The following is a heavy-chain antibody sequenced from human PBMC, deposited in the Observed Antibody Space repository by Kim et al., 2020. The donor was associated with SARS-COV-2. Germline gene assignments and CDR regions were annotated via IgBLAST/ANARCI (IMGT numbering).Heavy chain of an antibody. Sequence: SETLSLTCTVSRGSVSSFYWSWIRQSPGRGMEWLGYMYYNGNTKYNASLRSRLTMSVDTTKNQLSLQLKSVTPADTAIYYCARVGLDPSWYTWFVPWGQGTLVTVSS. CDR2: MYYNGNT. CDR3: ARVGLDPSWYTWFVP. D-gene: IGHD1-1*01. J-gene: IGHJ5*02. CDR1: RGSVSSFY. V-gene: IGHV4-59*02.